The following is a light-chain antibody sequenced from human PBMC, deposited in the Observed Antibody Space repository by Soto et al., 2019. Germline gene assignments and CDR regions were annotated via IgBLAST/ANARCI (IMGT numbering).Light chain of an antibody. Sequence: QSVLTQPASVSGSPGQSITISCTGTSSDVGGYNYVSWYQHHPGKVPQLMIYDVSNRPSGVSNRFSGSKSGNTACLTISGLQAEDEADYYCYSYTSSNTYVFGTGTKVTVL. CDR2: DVS. CDR3: YSYTSSNTYV. V-gene: IGLV2-14*03. CDR1: SSDVGGYNY. J-gene: IGLJ1*01.